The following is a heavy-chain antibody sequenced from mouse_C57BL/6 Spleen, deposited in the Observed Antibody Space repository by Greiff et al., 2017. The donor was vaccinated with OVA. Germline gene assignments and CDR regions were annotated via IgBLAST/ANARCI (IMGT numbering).Heavy chain of an antibody. CDR3: ARDGRYYFDY. V-gene: IGHV5-4*01. CDR1: GFTFSSYA. Sequence: EVKLMESGGGLVKPGGSLKLSCAASGFTFSSYALSGVRQTPEKRLEWVATISDGGSYTYYPDNVKGRFTISRDNAKNNLYLQMSQLKSEDTAMYYCARDGRYYFDYWGQGTTLTVSS. CDR2: ISDGGSYT. J-gene: IGHJ2*01.